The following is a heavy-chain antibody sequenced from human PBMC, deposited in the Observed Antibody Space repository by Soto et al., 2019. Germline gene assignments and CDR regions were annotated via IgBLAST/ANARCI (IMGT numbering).Heavy chain of an antibody. CDR1: GYTFTIHY. J-gene: IGHJ3*02. D-gene: IGHD2-2*01. V-gene: IGHV1-46*01. Sequence: SVKVSCMASGYTFTIHYIHWVRQPPGQGLECIGIINPSDGSTSNAQKFQGRVTTTADESTSTAYMELRSLRCEDRAVYYCARETRDIVLVPDAKGCAFDIWGQGTMVTVSS. CDR2: INPSDGST. CDR3: ARETRDIVLVPDAKGCAFDI.